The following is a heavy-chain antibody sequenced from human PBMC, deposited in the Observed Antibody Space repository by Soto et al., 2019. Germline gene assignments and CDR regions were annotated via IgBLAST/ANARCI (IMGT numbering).Heavy chain of an antibody. CDR1: GFSLTTRGVG. Sequence: QITLKESGPPLVKPTQTLTLTCTFSGFSLTTRGVGVGWIRQPPGKALECLALIYWDDDKRYSPSLQSRLSITKDTSKNQVVLTMTNGDRVDTATYYCAHIPNYYQYDWFDPWGQGTLVSVSS. CDR2: IYWDDDK. D-gene: IGHD3-16*01. J-gene: IGHJ5*02. V-gene: IGHV2-5*02. CDR3: AHIPNYYQYDWFDP.